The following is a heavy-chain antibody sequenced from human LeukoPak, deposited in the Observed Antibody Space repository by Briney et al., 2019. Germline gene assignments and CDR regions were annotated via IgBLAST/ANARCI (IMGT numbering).Heavy chain of an antibody. V-gene: IGHV5-51*01. CDR1: GYSFPNYW. Sequence: GESLKISCKGSGYSFPNYWIGWGRQVPGKGLECMGIIYPGDSDARYSPSFQGQVTISAAKSITTAYLQWSSLKASDTAMYYCAVGTGYFFDLWGQGTLVTVSS. D-gene: IGHD3/OR15-3a*01. J-gene: IGHJ4*02. CDR3: AVGTGYFFDL. CDR2: IYPGDSDA.